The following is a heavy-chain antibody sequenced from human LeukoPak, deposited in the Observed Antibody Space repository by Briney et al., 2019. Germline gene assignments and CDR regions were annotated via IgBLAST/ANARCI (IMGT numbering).Heavy chain of an antibody. CDR1: GFTFSNAW. D-gene: IGHD3-22*01. J-gene: IGHJ4*02. Sequence: GGSLRLSCAASGFTFSNAWMNWVRQAPGKGLEWVGRIKSKTDGGTTDYAAPVKGRFTISRDDSKNTLYLQMNSLKTEDTAVYYCTTDQYYYDSSGYYYGGLFDYWGQGTLVTVSS. CDR3: TTDQYYYDSSGYYYGGLFDY. V-gene: IGHV3-15*07. CDR2: IKSKTDGGTT.